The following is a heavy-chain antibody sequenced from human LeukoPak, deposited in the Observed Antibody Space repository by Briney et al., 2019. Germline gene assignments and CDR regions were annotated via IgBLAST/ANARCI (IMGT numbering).Heavy chain of an antibody. Sequence: GGSRRLSCAASGFTFSSYGMHWVRQAPGKGLEWVAFIRYDGSNKYYADSVKGRFTISRDNSKNTLYLQMNSLRAEDTAVYYCAKDGTYDYVWGSYRPSDYWGQGTLVTVSS. CDR1: GFTFSSYG. CDR3: AKDGTYDYVWGSYRPSDY. V-gene: IGHV3-30*02. D-gene: IGHD3-16*02. CDR2: IRYDGSNK. J-gene: IGHJ4*02.